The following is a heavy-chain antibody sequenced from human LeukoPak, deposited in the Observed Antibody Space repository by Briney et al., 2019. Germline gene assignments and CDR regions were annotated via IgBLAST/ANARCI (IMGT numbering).Heavy chain of an antibody. V-gene: IGHV3-53*01. Sequence: GGSLRLSCAASGFTFSSYSMNWVRQAPGKGLEWVSIIFSADRTYFADSVKGRFSISRDNSKNTSYLQMNSLRAEDTAVYYCARVGNYYDFDYWGQGTLVTVSS. CDR2: IFSADRT. CDR1: GFTFSSYS. J-gene: IGHJ4*02. D-gene: IGHD1-26*01. CDR3: ARVGNYYDFDY.